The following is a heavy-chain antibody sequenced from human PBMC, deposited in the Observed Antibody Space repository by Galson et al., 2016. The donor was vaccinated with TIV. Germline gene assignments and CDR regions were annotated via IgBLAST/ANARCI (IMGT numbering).Heavy chain of an antibody. V-gene: IGHV4-31*03. D-gene: IGHD6-19*01. CDR2: IYHSGST. CDR3: ARDQDSGAYFDY. Sequence: LSLTCTVSGGSISSNGIFWSWIRQHPGKGLEWIGYIYHSGSTHYNPSLKSRVAMFVDTSKNQFSLTLTSVTAADTAVYYCARDQDSGAYFDYWGQGTLVTVSS. J-gene: IGHJ4*02. CDR1: GGSISSNGIF.